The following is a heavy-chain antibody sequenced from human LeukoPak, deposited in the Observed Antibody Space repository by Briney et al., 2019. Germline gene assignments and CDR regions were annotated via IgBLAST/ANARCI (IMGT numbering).Heavy chain of an antibody. CDR3: ARGNTLRYFDY. V-gene: IGHV4-59*11. Sequence: PSETLSLTCTVSGGSISSHYWNWIRQPPGKGLEWIGYIYYSGSTNYNPSLKSRVTISVDTSKNQFSLKLSSVTAGDTAVYYCARGNTLRYFDYWGQGTLVTVSS. CDR2: IYYSGST. J-gene: IGHJ4*02. CDR1: GGSISSHY.